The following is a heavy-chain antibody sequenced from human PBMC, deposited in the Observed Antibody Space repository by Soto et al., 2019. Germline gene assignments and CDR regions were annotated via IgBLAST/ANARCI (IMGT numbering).Heavy chain of an antibody. J-gene: IGHJ4*02. Sequence: GGSLRLSCAASGFTFSDYYMSWIRQAPGKGLEWLSYISSSGDTIYYADSVKGRFTLSRDDAKNSVYLQMNSLRTDDTAVYYCASGSSPFTYWGQGTLVTV. CDR2: ISSSGDTI. V-gene: IGHV3-11*01. CDR1: GFTFSDYY. D-gene: IGHD6-6*01. CDR3: ASGSSPFTY.